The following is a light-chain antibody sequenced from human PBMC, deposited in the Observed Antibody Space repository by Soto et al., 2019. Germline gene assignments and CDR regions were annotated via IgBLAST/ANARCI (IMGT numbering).Light chain of an antibody. J-gene: IGKJ5*01. CDR1: ESVTSGH. V-gene: IGKV3-20*01. CDR2: GVS. CDR3: QYYDLLPT. Sequence: IVLTQSPGILSLSPGERDTLSWRASESVTSGHLAWYQQKPGQAPRLLMYGVSARATGTPDRFSGSGSGTDFTLTISRLEPEDFAVYSCQYYDLLPTFGPGTRLEIK.